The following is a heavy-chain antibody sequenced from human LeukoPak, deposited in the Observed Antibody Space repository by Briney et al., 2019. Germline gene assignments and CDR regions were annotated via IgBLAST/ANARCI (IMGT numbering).Heavy chain of an antibody. D-gene: IGHD1-1*01. CDR3: ARDRYNSSPMDV. V-gene: IGHV4-31*03. CDR1: GGSISSGGYY. J-gene: IGHJ6*02. Sequence: PSETLSLTCTVSGGSISSGGYYWSWIRQHPGKGLEWIGYIYYSGSTYYNPSLKSRFTISVDTSKNQFSLKLTSVTAADTAVYYCARDRYNSSPMDVWGQGTTVTVSS. CDR2: IYYSGST.